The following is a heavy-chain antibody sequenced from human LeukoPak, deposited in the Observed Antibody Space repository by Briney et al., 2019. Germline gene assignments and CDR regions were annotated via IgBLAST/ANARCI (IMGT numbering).Heavy chain of an antibody. Sequence: GSLRLSCAASGFTFSSYGMHWVRQAPGKGLEWVAVISYDGSNKYYADSVKGRFTISRDNSKNTLYLQMNSLRAEDTAVYYCAKAFGTLFDYYYYGMDVWGQGTTVTVSS. CDR2: ISYDGSNK. D-gene: IGHD3-10*01. CDR3: AKAFGTLFDYYYYGMDV. J-gene: IGHJ6*02. V-gene: IGHV3-30*18. CDR1: GFTFSSYG.